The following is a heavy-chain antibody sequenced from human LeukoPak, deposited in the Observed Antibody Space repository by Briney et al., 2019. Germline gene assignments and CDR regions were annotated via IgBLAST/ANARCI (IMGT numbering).Heavy chain of an antibody. CDR1: GFLFSGFG. CDR2: ISYDGSKK. V-gene: IGHV3-30*02. Sequence: GGSLRLSCETSGFLFSGFGMHWVRQSPGKGLEWIAFISYDGSKKYYGDSVKGRFTISRDSSKNILYLQMNSLRDEDTAVFYCARSRYDYIWGIDYWGQGTLVTISS. D-gene: IGHD3-16*01. J-gene: IGHJ4*02. CDR3: ARSRYDYIWGIDY.